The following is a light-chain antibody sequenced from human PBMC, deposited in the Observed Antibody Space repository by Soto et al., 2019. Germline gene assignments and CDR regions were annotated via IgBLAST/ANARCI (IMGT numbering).Light chain of an antibody. CDR1: QSVSSSY. Sequence: IVLTQSPGTLSFSPGERATLSCRASQSVSSSYLAWYQQKPGQAPRLLIYGASSRATGIPDRFSGSGSGTDFTLTISRLQPEDFAVYHCQQYDDSMTFGQGTKV. V-gene: IGKV3-20*01. CDR2: GAS. J-gene: IGKJ1*01. CDR3: QQYDDSMT.